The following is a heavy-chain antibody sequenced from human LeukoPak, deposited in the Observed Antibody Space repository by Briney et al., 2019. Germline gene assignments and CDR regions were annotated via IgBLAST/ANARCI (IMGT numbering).Heavy chain of an antibody. V-gene: IGHV1-46*01. J-gene: IGHJ4*02. CDR2: INPSGGST. D-gene: IGHD2-15*01. CDR3: AREKYGSPVAAPDY. Sequence: SVKVSCKTSGYTFTSYFIHWVRQAPGQGLEWMGLINPSGGSTNYAHQFQGRVTMTRDTSTSTVYMELSSLRSEDTAVFYCAREKYGSPVAAPDYWGQGTLVTVSS. CDR1: GYTFTSYF.